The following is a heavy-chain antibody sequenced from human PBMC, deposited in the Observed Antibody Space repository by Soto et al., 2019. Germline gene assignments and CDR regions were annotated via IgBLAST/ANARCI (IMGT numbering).Heavy chain of an antibody. CDR3: ARGFSGRGAFLPDY. CDR1: GFTFSSYS. CDR2: ISSSVTYI. J-gene: IGHJ4*02. Sequence: EEQLVESGGGLVKPGGSLRLSCVASGFTFSSYSMNWVRQAPGKGLEWVSSISSSVTYIYYADSVKGRFTISRDNAKNSLYLQMNSLRAEARAGYYCARGFSGRGAFLPDYWGQGTLVTVSS. D-gene: IGHD3-10*01. V-gene: IGHV3-21*01.